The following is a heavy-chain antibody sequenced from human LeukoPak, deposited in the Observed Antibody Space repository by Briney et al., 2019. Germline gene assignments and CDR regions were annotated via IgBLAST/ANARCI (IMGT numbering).Heavy chain of an antibody. Sequence: SETLSLTCTVSGGSISSSSYYWGWIRQPPGKGLEWIGSIYHSGSTYYNPSLKSRVTISVDTSKNQFSLKLSSVTAADTAVYYCARLWYYGSGSPTFDYWGQGILVTVSS. CDR3: ARLWYYGSGSPTFDY. V-gene: IGHV4-39*01. D-gene: IGHD3-10*01. J-gene: IGHJ4*02. CDR2: IYHSGST. CDR1: GGSISSSSYY.